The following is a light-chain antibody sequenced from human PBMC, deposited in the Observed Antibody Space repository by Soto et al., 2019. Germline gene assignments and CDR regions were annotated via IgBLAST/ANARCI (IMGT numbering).Light chain of an antibody. Sequence: DIVMTQSPDSLAVSLGERATINCKSSQSVLYSSNNKNYLAWYQQKPGQPPKLLIYWASTRESGVPDRFSVSGSGTDFTLTISSLQAEDVAVYYCQQYYNIPPTFGQGTKVEIK. CDR2: WAS. V-gene: IGKV4-1*01. CDR3: QQYYNIPPT. CDR1: QSVLYSSNNKNY. J-gene: IGKJ1*01.